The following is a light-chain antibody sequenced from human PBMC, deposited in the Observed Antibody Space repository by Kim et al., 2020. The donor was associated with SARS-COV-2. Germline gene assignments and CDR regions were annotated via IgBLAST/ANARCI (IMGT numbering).Light chain of an antibody. CDR2: GAS. CDR1: QSVSSSY. CDR3: QQYGSSPLT. V-gene: IGKV3-20*01. J-gene: IGKJ4*01. Sequence: EIVLTQSPGTLSLSPGERATLSCRARQSVSSSYLAWYQQKPGQAPRLLIYGASSRATGIPDRFSGSGSGTDFTLTISRLEPEDFAVYYWQQYGSSPLTFGGGTKLEI.